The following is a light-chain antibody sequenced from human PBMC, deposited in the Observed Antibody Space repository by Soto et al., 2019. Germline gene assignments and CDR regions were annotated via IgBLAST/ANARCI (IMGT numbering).Light chain of an antibody. CDR3: AAWDDSLNGVV. CDR2: SNN. J-gene: IGLJ2*01. Sequence: QSVLTQPPSASGTPGQRVTISCSGSSSNIGSNTVNWYQQLPGTAPKLLIYSNNQRPSGVPDRFSGSKSGTSASLAISGLHYEDEADYYCAAWDDSLNGVVFGGGTKLTVL. CDR1: SSNIGSNT. V-gene: IGLV1-44*01.